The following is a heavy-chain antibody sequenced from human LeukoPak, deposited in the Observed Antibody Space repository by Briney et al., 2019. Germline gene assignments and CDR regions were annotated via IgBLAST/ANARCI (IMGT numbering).Heavy chain of an antibody. CDR3: AKDEVTLTSQRRLAWYFDY. CDR1: GFIFTTYG. J-gene: IGHJ4*02. CDR2: IRSDGSIK. D-gene: IGHD6-25*01. V-gene: IGHV3-30*02. Sequence: GGSLRLSCAASGFIFTTYGMHGVRQAPGKGLEWVAFIRSDGSIKYYADSVKGRFTISRDNSKNTLYLQMSSLRGEDTAVYYCAKDEVTLTSQRRLAWYFDYWGQGTLVTVSS.